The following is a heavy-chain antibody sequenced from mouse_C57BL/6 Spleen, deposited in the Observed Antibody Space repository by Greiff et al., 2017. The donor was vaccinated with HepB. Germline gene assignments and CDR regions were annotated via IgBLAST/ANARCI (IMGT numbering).Heavy chain of an antibody. CDR1: GYTFTNYW. D-gene: IGHD1-1*01. CDR2: IYPGGGYT. Sequence: QVQLQQSGAELVRPGTSVKMSCKASGYTFTNYWIGWAKQRPGHGLEWIGDIYPGGGYTNYNEKFKGKATLTADKSSSTAYMQFSSLTSEDSAIYYCARYYGSSHWYFDVWGTGTTVTVSS. J-gene: IGHJ1*03. CDR3: ARYYGSSHWYFDV. V-gene: IGHV1-63*01.